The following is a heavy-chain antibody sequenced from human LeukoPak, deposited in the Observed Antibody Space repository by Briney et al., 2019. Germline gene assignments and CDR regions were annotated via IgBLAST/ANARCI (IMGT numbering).Heavy chain of an antibody. CDR1: GYTLTGYF. CDR3: AREVLARNYGMDV. CDR2: LNPNSGDT. J-gene: IGHJ6*02. V-gene: IGHV1-2*02. Sequence: GASVKVSCKASGYTLTGYFMPWARQAPGQGLEWMGWLNPNSGDTNYAQQFQGRVNMTRDTSISTAYMELSSLRSDDTAVYYCAREVLARNYGMDVWGQGTRVTVSS. D-gene: IGHD2-8*02.